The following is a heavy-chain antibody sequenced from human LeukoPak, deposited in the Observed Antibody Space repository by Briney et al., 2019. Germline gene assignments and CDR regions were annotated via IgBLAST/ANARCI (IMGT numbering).Heavy chain of an antibody. V-gene: IGHV1-3*01. CDR3: ARGRGTSGSNRDFYYYYYMDV. J-gene: IGHJ6*03. CDR2: MNAGNGNT. CDR1: GYIFTDYA. Sequence: ASVKVSCKASGYIFTDYAIHWLRQAPGQRPEWMGWMNAGNGNTKYSQKFQGRITLSRDTAAATDYMELSSLRHDDLAVYYCARGRGTSGSNRDFYYYYYMDVWGKGTTVTVSS. D-gene: IGHD2-15*01.